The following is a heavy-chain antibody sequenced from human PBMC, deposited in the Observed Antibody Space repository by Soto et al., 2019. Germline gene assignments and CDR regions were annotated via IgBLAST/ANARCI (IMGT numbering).Heavy chain of an antibody. CDR3: AKVYGQLWLLPFDY. V-gene: IGHV3-23*01. D-gene: IGHD5-18*01. J-gene: IGHJ4*02. CDR2: ISGGGGIT. Sequence: EVQLLESGGGLVQPGGSLRLSCVASGFSFGDYAMTWVRQAPGKGLEWVSTISGGGGITYFADSVKGRFAISRDNSKNTVDWQMNSLRAEDTATYYWAKVYGQLWLLPFDYWGQGTRSPSPQ. CDR1: GFSFGDYA.